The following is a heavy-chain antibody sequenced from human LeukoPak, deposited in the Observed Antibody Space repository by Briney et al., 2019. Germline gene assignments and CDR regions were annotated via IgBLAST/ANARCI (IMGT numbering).Heavy chain of an antibody. CDR1: GITLSNYG. CDR2: ISDSGGRT. D-gene: IGHD3-22*01. V-gene: IGHV3-23*01. Sequence: GGSLRLSCAVSGITLSNYGMSWVRQAPGKGLEWVAGISDSGGRTNYADSVKGRFTISRDNPKNTLYLQMNSLRAEDTAVYFCSKRGVVIRVILVGFHKEAYYFDSWGQGALVTVSS. CDR3: SKRGVVIRVILVGFHKEAYYFDS. J-gene: IGHJ4*02.